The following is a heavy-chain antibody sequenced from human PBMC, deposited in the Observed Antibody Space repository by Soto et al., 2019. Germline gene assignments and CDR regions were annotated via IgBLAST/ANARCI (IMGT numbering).Heavy chain of an antibody. CDR2: IKQDGSEK. CDR3: ARDRYSSPSIGYYYYYYMDV. J-gene: IGHJ6*03. CDR1: RFTFSSYW. V-gene: IGHV3-7*01. D-gene: IGHD6-13*01. Sequence: GSLRLSCAASRFTFSSYWMSWVRQAPGKGLEWVANIKQDGSEKYYVDSVKGRFTISRDNAKNSLYLQMNSLRAEDTAVYYCARDRYSSPSIGYYYYYYMDVWGKGTTVPVSS.